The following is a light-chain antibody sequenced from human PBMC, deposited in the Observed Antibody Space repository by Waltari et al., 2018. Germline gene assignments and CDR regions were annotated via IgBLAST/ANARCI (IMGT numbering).Light chain of an antibody. Sequence: EFVLTQSPGTLSLSPGDSAPLACRASQSVTSTYLAWYQQKPGQAPRLLIYGVSKRATGTPDRFTASGSGTDFTLAISRLEPEDFAVYFCQQYDTSSWTFGQGTKVEVK. CDR1: QSVTSTY. J-gene: IGKJ1*01. CDR2: GVS. CDR3: QQYDTSSWT. V-gene: IGKV3-20*01.